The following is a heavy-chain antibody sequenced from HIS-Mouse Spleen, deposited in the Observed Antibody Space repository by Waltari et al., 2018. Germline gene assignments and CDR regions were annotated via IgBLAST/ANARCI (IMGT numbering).Heavy chain of an antibody. CDR3: ARGSGYSSSWDAFDI. Sequence: QVQLVQSGAEVKKPGASVKVSCKASGYTFTSYYMHGVRQAPGQGLEWMGISNPSGGSTSYEQKFQGRVTMTRDTSTSTVYMELSSLRSEDTAVYYCARGSGYSSSWDAFDIWGQGTMVTVSS. V-gene: IGHV1-46*03. D-gene: IGHD6-13*01. CDR2: SNPSGGST. J-gene: IGHJ3*02. CDR1: GYTFTSYY.